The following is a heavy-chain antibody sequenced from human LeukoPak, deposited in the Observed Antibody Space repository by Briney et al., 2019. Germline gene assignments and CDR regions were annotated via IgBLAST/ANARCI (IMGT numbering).Heavy chain of an antibody. CDR3: AKDLSGSSPRGY. D-gene: IGHD1-26*01. J-gene: IGHJ4*02. V-gene: IGHV3-23*01. Sequence: GGSLRLSCAASGFTFSRYAMSWVRQAPGKGLEWVSTISGSGGSTYYADSVKGRFTISRDNSKNTLYLQMNSLRAEDTAVYYSAKDLSGSSPRGYWGQGTLVTVSS. CDR1: GFTFSRYA. CDR2: ISGSGGST.